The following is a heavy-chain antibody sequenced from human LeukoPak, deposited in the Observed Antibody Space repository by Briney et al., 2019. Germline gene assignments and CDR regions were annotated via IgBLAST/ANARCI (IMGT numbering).Heavy chain of an antibody. CDR3: ARDSPHYDILTGYYSDAFDI. CDR2: INPNSGGT. J-gene: IGHJ3*02. Sequence: ASVKVSCKASGYTFTGYYMHWVRQAPGQGLEWMGWINPNSGGTNYAQKLQGRVTMTTDTSTSTAYMELRSLRSDDTAVYYCARDSPHYDILTGYYSDAFDIWGQGTMVTVSS. V-gene: IGHV1-2*02. D-gene: IGHD3-9*01. CDR1: GYTFTGYY.